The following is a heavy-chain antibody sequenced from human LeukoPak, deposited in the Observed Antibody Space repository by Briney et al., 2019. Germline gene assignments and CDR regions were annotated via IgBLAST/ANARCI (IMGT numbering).Heavy chain of an antibody. Sequence: PGGSLRLSCAASGFTFSSYAMSWVRQAPGKGLEWVSAISGSGGSPYYADSVKGPFTLSRDNSQNTLYLQMNSLRAEDTAVYYCAKDGVDIVATLDYWGQGTLVTVSS. CDR1: GFTFSSYA. V-gene: IGHV3-23*01. CDR3: AKDGVDIVATLDY. CDR2: ISGSGGSP. D-gene: IGHD5-12*01. J-gene: IGHJ4*02.